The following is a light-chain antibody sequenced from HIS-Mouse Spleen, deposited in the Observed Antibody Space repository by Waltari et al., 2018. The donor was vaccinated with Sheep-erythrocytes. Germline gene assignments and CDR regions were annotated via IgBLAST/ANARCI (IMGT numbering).Light chain of an antibody. Sequence: SYVLTQPPSVSVAPGKTARITCGGNNIGSKSVHWYQQKPGQAPVLVVYGDSDRPSGIPERFSGSNSGNTATLTISRVEAGDEADYYCQVWDSSSDHHVVFGGGTKLTVL. CDR3: QVWDSSSDHHVV. V-gene: IGLV3-21*03. J-gene: IGLJ2*01. CDR2: GDS. CDR1: NIGSKS.